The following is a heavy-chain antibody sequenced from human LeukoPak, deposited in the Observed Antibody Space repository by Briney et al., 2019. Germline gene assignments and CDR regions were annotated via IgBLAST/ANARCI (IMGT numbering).Heavy chain of an antibody. CDR3: ARDPYDSSAYFDY. CDR1: GYTFTGYY. Sequence: ASVKVSCKASGYTFTGYYIRWVRQAPGQGLEWMGWINPDSGGTHYAQKFQGRVTMTRDTSISTAYMELSRLRSDDTAVYYCARDPYDSSAYFDYWGQGTLVTVSS. J-gene: IGHJ4*02. V-gene: IGHV1-2*02. CDR2: INPDSGGT. D-gene: IGHD3-22*01.